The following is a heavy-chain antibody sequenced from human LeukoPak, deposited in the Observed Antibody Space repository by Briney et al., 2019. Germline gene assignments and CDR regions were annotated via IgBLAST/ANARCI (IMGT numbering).Heavy chain of an antibody. J-gene: IGHJ6*03. Sequence: ASVKVSCKASGYTFTSYYMHWVRQAPGQGLEWMGGIVPIFGTANYAQKFQGRVTITTDESTSTAYMELSSLRSEDTAVYYCARVTTDPYYYYYYMDVWGKGTTVTVSS. V-gene: IGHV1-69*05. CDR1: GYTFTSYY. CDR2: IVPIFGTA. CDR3: ARVTTDPYYYYYYMDV. D-gene: IGHD1-1*01.